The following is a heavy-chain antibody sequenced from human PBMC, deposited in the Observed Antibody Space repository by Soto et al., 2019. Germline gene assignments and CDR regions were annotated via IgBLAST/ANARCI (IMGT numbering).Heavy chain of an antibody. V-gene: IGHV1-46*02. D-gene: IGHD6-19*01. CDR2: INPSGDSA. CDR1: GYTFNSYY. J-gene: IGHJ4*02. Sequence: VQLVQSGAEVKKPGASVKISCKASGYTFNSYYMHWVRQAPGQGLEWMGVINPSGDSAGYAQKFQGRVTMTRDTSTSTLYMGLSGLRSDDTAVYYCARVGSFEVVAATDYFDHWGQGTLITVSS. CDR3: ARVGSFEVVAATDYFDH.